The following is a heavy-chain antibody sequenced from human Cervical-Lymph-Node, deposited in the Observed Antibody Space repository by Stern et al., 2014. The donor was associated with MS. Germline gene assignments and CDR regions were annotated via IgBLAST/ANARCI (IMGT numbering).Heavy chain of an antibody. J-gene: IGHJ4*02. CDR2: IKWGGGNT. D-gene: IGHD3-3*01. CDR3: AKDINDYWSGPADY. Sequence: VQLVESGGGLVQPGRSLRLSCAASGFTFADHAMHWVRQPPGKGLEWVSGIKWGGGNTGYAGVVEGRFTITRDNAKNSLYLQINSLRVEDTAFYYCAKDINDYWSGPADYWGQGTLVTVSS. V-gene: IGHV3-9*01. CDR1: GFTFADHA.